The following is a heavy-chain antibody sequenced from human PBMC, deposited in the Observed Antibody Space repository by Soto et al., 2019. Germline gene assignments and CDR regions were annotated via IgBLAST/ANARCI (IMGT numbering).Heavy chain of an antibody. CDR2: IRSKANSYAT. D-gene: IGHD3-10*01. CDR3: TRLGDGSGVY. CDR1: RFTFSGSA. J-gene: IGHJ4*02. Sequence: EVQLVESGGGLVQPGGSLKLSCAASRFTFSGSAMHWVRQASGKGLEWVGRIRSKANSYATAYAASVKGRFTISRDDSKNTAYLQMNSLKTEDTAVYYCTRLGDGSGVYWGQGTLVTVSS. V-gene: IGHV3-73*02.